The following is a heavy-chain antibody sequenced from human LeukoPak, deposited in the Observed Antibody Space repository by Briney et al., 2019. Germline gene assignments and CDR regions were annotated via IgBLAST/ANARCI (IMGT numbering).Heavy chain of an antibody. D-gene: IGHD5-18*01. J-gene: IGHJ3*02. CDR3: ARSEYSYGADAFDI. V-gene: IGHV4-59*01. CDR1: GGPISRYY. Sequence: SETLSLTCTVSGGPISRYYWSWIRQPPGKGLEWIGYSYYSGSTNYNPSLKSRVTISLDTSKNQFSLRLSCVTAADTAVYYCARSEYSYGADAFDIWGQGTMVTVSS. CDR2: SYYSGST.